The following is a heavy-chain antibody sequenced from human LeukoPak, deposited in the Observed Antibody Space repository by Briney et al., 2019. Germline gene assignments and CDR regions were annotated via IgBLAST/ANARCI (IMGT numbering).Heavy chain of an antibody. CDR1: GFTFSSYG. D-gene: IGHD3-22*01. J-gene: IGHJ3*02. V-gene: IGHV3-30*03. CDR2: IPYDGSNK. CDR3: ARDLPEGRVTMIPDSSLDAFDI. Sequence: GGSLRLSCAASGFTFSSYGMHWVRQAPGKGLEWVAVIPYDGSNKYYADSVKGRFTISRDNSKNTLYLQMNSLRAEDTAVYYCARDLPEGRVTMIPDSSLDAFDIWGQGTMVTVSS.